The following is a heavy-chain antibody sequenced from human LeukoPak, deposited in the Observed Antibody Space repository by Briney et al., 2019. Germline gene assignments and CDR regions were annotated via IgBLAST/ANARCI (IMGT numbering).Heavy chain of an antibody. Sequence: PSETLSLTCTVSGGSISSSSYYWGWIRQPPGKGLEWIGSIYYSGSTYYNPSLKSRVTISVDTSKNQLSLKLSSVTAADTAVYYCARGGYDYVWGSYRQPADYWGQGTLVTVSS. D-gene: IGHD3-16*02. CDR1: GGSISSSSYY. V-gene: IGHV4-39*07. J-gene: IGHJ4*02. CDR3: ARGGYDYVWGSYRQPADY. CDR2: IYYSGST.